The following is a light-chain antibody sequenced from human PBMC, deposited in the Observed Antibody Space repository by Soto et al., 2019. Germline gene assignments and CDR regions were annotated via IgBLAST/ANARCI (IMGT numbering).Light chain of an antibody. V-gene: IGKV2D-30*01. CDR3: MQGTHWLGT. J-gene: IGKJ1*01. CDR1: QRLVYNDGNTY. Sequence: DDVMTQSPLSLPVTLGQPASISCRSSQRLVYNDGNTYLDWFQQRPGHSPRRLIYEVSNWDSGVPDRFSGSGSGTDFTLKISRVEAEDVGVYYCMQGTHWLGTFGQGTKVEIK. CDR2: EVS.